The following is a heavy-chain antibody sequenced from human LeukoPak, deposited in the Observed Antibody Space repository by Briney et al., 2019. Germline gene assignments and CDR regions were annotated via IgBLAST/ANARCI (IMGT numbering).Heavy chain of an antibody. CDR3: ARGRAVEIGTFDI. CDR1: GGSISSYY. J-gene: IGHJ3*02. CDR2: IYYSGST. Sequence: PSETLSLTCTVSGGSISSYYWSWIRQPPGKGLEWIGYIYYSGSTNYNPSLKSRVTISVDTSKNQFSLKLGSVTAADTAVYYCARGRAVEIGTFDIWGQGTMVTVSS. V-gene: IGHV4-59*12. D-gene: IGHD5-24*01.